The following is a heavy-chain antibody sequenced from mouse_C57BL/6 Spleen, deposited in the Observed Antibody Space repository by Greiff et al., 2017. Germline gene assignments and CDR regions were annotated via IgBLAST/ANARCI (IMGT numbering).Heavy chain of an antibody. Sequence: QVQLQQSGAELVRPGASVKLSCKASGYTFTSYCISWVKQRTGQGLEWIGEIYPRSGNTYYNEKFKGEATLTADKSSSTAYMELRSLTSEDSAVYFWASTTAPYAMDYWGQGTSVTVSS. CDR1: GYTFTSYC. CDR3: ASTTAPYAMDY. V-gene: IGHV1-81*01. J-gene: IGHJ4*01. CDR2: IYPRSGNT. D-gene: IGHD1-2*01.